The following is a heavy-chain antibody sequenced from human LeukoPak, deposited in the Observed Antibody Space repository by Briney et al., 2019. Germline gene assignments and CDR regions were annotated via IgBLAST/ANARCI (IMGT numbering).Heavy chain of an antibody. D-gene: IGHD3-10*01. CDR3: AREIKYYYGAFDI. CDR2: IYSGDST. V-gene: IGHV3-66*01. Sequence: GGSLRLSCAASGFTVSSNYMSWVRQAPGKGLEWVSAIYSGDSTNYAASVKGRFTISRDNSKNTLYLQMNSLRAEDTAVYYCAREIKYYYGAFDIWGQGTMVTVSS. CDR1: GFTVSSNY. J-gene: IGHJ3*02.